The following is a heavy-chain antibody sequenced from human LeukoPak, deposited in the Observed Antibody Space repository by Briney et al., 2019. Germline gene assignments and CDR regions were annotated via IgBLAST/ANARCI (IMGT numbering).Heavy chain of an antibody. D-gene: IGHD4-17*01. V-gene: IGHV4-34*01. CDR2: INHSGST. J-gene: IGHJ6*02. Sequence: SETLSLTCAVYGGSFSGYYWSWIRQPPGKGLEWIGEINHSGSTNYNPSLKSRVTISVDTSKNQFSLKLSSVTAADTAVYYCARGLSDGDYAPVNYYGMDVWGQGTTVTVSS. CDR1: GGSFSGYY. CDR3: ARGLSDGDYAPVNYYGMDV.